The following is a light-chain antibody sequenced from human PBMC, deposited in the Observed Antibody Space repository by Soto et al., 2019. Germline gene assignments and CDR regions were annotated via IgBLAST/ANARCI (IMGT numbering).Light chain of an antibody. V-gene: IGKV3-20*01. CDR3: QQYANSPIT. Sequence: PGESATLLCRASQFVSSRSLAWYQQKLGQAPRLLIYGASNRATGIPGRFSASGSGTDFTLTITPLEPEDFAAYFCQQYANSPITFGQGTRLEIK. CDR2: GAS. J-gene: IGKJ5*01. CDR1: QFVSSRS.